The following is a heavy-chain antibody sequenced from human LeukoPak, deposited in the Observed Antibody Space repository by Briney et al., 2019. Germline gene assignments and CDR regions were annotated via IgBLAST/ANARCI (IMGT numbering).Heavy chain of an antibody. CDR3: AKELDYDFWSGYEYYFDY. V-gene: IGHV3-33*06. Sequence: GGSLRLSCAASGFTFSSYGMHWVRQAPGKGLEWVAVIWYDGSNKYYADSVKGRFTISRDNSKNTLYLQMNSLRAEDTAVYYCAKELDYDFWSGYEYYFDYWGQGTLVTVSS. CDR2: IWYDGSNK. D-gene: IGHD3-3*01. J-gene: IGHJ4*02. CDR1: GFTFSSYG.